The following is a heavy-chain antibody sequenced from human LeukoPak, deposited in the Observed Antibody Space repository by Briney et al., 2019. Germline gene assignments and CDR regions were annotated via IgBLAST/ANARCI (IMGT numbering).Heavy chain of an antibody. CDR3: ARPHYYGSGSYSWFDP. CDR2: IWYDGSNK. V-gene: IGHV3-33*01. CDR1: GFTFSSYG. J-gene: IGHJ5*02. D-gene: IGHD3-10*01. Sequence: PGRSLRLSCAASGFTFSSYGMHWVRQAPGKGLEWVAVIWYDGSNKYYADSVKGRFTISGDNSKNTLYLQMNSLRAEDTAVYYCARPHYYGSGSYSWFDPWGQGTLVTVSS.